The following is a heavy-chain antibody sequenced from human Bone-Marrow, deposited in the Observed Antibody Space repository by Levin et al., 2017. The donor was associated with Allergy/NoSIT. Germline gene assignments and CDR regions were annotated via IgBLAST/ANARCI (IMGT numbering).Heavy chain of an antibody. CDR1: GFTFDDYA. J-gene: IGHJ4*02. Sequence: SLKISCAASGFTFDDYAMHWVRQIPGKGLEWVSGITWNSAKIAYGDSFKGRFTISRDNAKNSLDLQMNSVRPEDTALYYCAKDIASGYFLAFDYWGQGALVTVSS. CDR2: ITWNSAKI. V-gene: IGHV3-9*01. CDR3: AKDIASGYFLAFDY. D-gene: IGHD5-12*01.